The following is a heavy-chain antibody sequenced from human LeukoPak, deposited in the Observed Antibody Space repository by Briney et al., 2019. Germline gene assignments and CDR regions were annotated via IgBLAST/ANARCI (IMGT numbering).Heavy chain of an antibody. V-gene: IGHV3-23*01. Sequence: GGSLRLSCAASGFTLTGNAMSWVRQVPGGGLEWVSGVGGDDRTHYADSVRGRFTISRDNSMNTVSLDMNRLRVEDTAVYYCAKDLSWWAAAYYWGQGVLVTVAS. CDR2: VGGDDRT. J-gene: IGHJ4*02. CDR3: AKDLSWWAAAYY. CDR1: GFTLTGNA. D-gene: IGHD2-15*01.